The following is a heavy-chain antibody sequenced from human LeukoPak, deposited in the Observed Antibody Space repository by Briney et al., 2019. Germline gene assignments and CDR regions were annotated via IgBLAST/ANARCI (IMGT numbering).Heavy chain of an antibody. Sequence: TSETLSLTCTVSGGSISSSSYYWGWIRQPPGKRLEWIGSIYYSGSTYYNPSLKSRVTISVDTSKNQFSLKLSSVTAADTAVYYCASRYDSSGPFDYWGQGTLVTVSS. CDR2: IYYSGST. D-gene: IGHD3-22*01. CDR3: ASRYDSSGPFDY. V-gene: IGHV4-39*01. CDR1: GGSISSSSYY. J-gene: IGHJ4*02.